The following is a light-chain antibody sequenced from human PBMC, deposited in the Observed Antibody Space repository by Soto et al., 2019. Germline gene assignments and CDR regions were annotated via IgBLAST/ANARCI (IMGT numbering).Light chain of an antibody. Sequence: QSALTQPASVSGSPGQSITISCTGTSSDVGGYNYVSWYQQHPGKAPKLMIYGVTNRPSGVSNRFSGSKSGNTASLTISGLQAEDEADYYCSSYTSSTTLSVVXGGGTKLTVL. V-gene: IGLV2-14*01. J-gene: IGLJ2*01. CDR3: SSYTSSTTLSVV. CDR2: GVT. CDR1: SSDVGGYNY.